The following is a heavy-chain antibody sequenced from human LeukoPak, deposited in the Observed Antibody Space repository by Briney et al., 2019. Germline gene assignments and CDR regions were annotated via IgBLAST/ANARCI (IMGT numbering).Heavy chain of an antibody. CDR3: ARGDYSKIDY. CDR2: IHYSGST. Sequence: SETLSLTCTVSGGSISSYYWSWIRQPPGKGLEWIGYIHYSGSTNHNPSLKSRVTISLDTSKNEFSLKLSSVTAADTAVYHCARGDYSKIDYWGQGTLVTVSS. CDR1: GGSISSYY. D-gene: IGHD4-17*01. J-gene: IGHJ4*02. V-gene: IGHV4-59*01.